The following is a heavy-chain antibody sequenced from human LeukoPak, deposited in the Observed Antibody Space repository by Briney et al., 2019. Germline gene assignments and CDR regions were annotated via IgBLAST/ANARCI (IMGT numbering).Heavy chain of an antibody. CDR3: ARGIWSGYYSPHDAFDI. CDR1: GGTFSSYA. Sequence: SVKVSCKASGGTFSSYAISWVRQAPGQGLEWMGGIIPIFGTANYAQKFQGRVTITTDESTSTAYMELSSLRSEDTAVYYCARGIWSGYYSPHDAFDIWGQGTMVTVSS. CDR2: IIPIFGTA. J-gene: IGHJ3*02. V-gene: IGHV1-69*05. D-gene: IGHD3-3*01.